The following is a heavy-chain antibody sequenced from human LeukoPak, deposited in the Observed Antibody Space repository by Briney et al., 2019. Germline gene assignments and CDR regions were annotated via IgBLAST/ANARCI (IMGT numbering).Heavy chain of an antibody. CDR2: ISGSGGST. D-gene: IGHD7-27*01. Sequence: GGSLRLSCAASGFTFSNYAMSWVRQAPGKGLEWVSHISGSGGSTYYADSVKGRFTISRDNSKNTLYLQMNSLRAEDTAVYYCARAQLGIEAGAFDIWGQGTMVTVSS. CDR1: GFTFSNYA. J-gene: IGHJ3*02. CDR3: ARAQLGIEAGAFDI. V-gene: IGHV3-23*01.